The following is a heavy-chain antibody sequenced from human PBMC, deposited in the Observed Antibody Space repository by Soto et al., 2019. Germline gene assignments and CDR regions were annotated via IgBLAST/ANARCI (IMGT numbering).Heavy chain of an antibody. Sequence: SETLSLTCTVSGGSISSGGYYWSWIRQHPGKGLEWIGYIYYSGSTYYNPSLKSRVTISVDTSKNQFSLKLSSVTAADTAVYYCARVPRRRDTAMVAYSFDYWGQGTLVTVSS. CDR3: ARVPRRRDTAMVAYSFDY. CDR1: GGSISSGGYY. CDR2: IYYSGST. V-gene: IGHV4-31*03. D-gene: IGHD5-18*01. J-gene: IGHJ4*02.